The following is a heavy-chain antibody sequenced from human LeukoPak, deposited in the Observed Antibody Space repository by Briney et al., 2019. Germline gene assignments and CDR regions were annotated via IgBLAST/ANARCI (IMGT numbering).Heavy chain of an antibody. CDR2: IYYSGST. J-gene: IGHJ3*02. CDR3: ARESPNDGAFDI. Sequence: SETLSLTCTVSGGSISSYYWSWIRQPPGKGLEWIGYIYYSGSTNYNPSLKSRVTISVDTSKNQFSLKLSSVTAADTAVYYCARESPNDGAFDIWGQGTMVTVSS. D-gene: IGHD3-16*01. V-gene: IGHV4-59*12. CDR1: GGSISSYY.